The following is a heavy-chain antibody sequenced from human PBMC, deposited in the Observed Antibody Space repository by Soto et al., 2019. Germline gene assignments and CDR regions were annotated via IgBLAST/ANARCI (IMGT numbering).Heavy chain of an antibody. D-gene: IGHD6-13*01. J-gene: IGHJ6*02. CDR1: GYTFTGYY. CDR2: INPNSGGT. Sequence: ASVKVSCKASGYTFTGYYMHWVRQAPGQGLEWMGWINPNSGGTNYAQKFQGRVTMTRDTSISTAYMELSRPRSDDTAVYYCARGSSSWWNYYYGMDVWSQGTTVTVSS. CDR3: ARGSSSWWNYYYGMDV. V-gene: IGHV1-2*02.